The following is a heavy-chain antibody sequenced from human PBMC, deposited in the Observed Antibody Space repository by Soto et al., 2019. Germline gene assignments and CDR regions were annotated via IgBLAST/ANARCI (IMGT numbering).Heavy chain of an antibody. CDR3: AHSNAPAADPRYYYGMDV. CDR1: GFSLSTSGVG. V-gene: IGHV2-5*02. CDR2: IYWDDDK. Sequence: QITLKESGPTLVKPTPTLTLTCTFSGFSLSTSGVGVGWIRQPPGKALEWLALIYWDDDKRYSPSLKSRLTITKDTSKNHVVLTMTNMDPVDTATYCCAHSNAPAADPRYYYGMDVWGQGTTVTVSS. D-gene: IGHD2-2*01. J-gene: IGHJ6*02.